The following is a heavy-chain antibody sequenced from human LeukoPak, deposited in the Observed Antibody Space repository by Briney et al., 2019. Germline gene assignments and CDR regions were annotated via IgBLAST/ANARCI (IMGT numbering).Heavy chain of an antibody. V-gene: IGHV4-61*01. Sequence: SETLSLTCTVSGGSVSSGSYYWSWIRQPPGKGLEWIGYIYYSGSTNYNPSLKSRVTISVDTSKNQFSLKLSSVTAADTAVYYCARDQDVWGRPGLWFDPWGQGTLVTVSS. CDR3: ARDQDVWGRPGLWFDP. J-gene: IGHJ5*02. CDR1: GGSVSSGSYY. D-gene: IGHD3-16*01. CDR2: IYYSGST.